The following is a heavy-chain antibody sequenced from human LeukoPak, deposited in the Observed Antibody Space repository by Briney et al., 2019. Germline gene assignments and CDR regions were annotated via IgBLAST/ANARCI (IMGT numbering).Heavy chain of an antibody. J-gene: IGHJ5*02. CDR3: AAANFWSGSIKINWFDP. Sequence: GSSVKVSCKASGGTFSSYASSWVRQAPGQGLEWMGGIIPIFGTANYAQKFQGRVTITTDESTSTAYMELSSLRSEDTAVYYCAAANFWSGSIKINWFDPWGQGTLVTVSS. D-gene: IGHD3-3*01. CDR2: IIPIFGTA. V-gene: IGHV1-69*05. CDR1: GGTFSSYA.